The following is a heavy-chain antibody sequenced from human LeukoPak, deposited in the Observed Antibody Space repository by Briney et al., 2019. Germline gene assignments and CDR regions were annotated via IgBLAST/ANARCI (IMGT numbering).Heavy chain of an antibody. D-gene: IGHD4-17*01. CDR1: GGSLSNYY. CDR2: TYSSGST. J-gene: IGHJ6*02. CDR3: AREDPQTTVPEGMDV. Sequence: SETLSLTCTVSGGSLSNYYWNWIRQPPGKGLEWIGYTYSSGSTNYNPSLESRVTISVDTSKNQFSLKLRSVTAADTAVYYCAREDPQTTVPEGMDVWGQGTTVTVSS. V-gene: IGHV4-59*01.